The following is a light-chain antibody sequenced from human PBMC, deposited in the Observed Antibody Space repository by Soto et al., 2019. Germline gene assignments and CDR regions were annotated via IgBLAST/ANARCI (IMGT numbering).Light chain of an antibody. CDR1: QSISSW. V-gene: IGKV1-5*01. CDR3: QQYNSYSWT. CDR2: DAS. Sequence: DIQMTQSPSTLSASVGDRVTITCRASQSISSWLAWYQQKPGKAPKLLIYDASSLESGVTSRFSGSGSGTEFTLTISSLQPDDFATDYCQQYNSYSWTVGQGNKVAIK. J-gene: IGKJ1*01.